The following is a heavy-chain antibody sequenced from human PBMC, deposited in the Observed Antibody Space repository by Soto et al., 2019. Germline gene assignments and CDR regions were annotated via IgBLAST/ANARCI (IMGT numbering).Heavy chain of an antibody. CDR1: GFTFSSYG. CDR2: ISYDGSNT. CDR3: AKEEPRGWLQYWYFDL. V-gene: IGHV3-30*18. Sequence: QVQLVESGGGVVQPGRSLRLSCAASGFTFSSYGMHWVRQAPGKRLEWVAFISYDGSNTYYADSVKGRFTFSRDNSKSTLYLQMNSLRAEDTAVYYCAKEEPRGWLQYWYFDLWVRGTLVTVSS. J-gene: IGHJ2*01. D-gene: IGHD5-12*01.